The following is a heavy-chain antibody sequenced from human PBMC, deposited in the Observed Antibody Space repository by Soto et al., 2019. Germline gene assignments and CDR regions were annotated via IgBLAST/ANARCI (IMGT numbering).Heavy chain of an antibody. Sequence: GESLKSSCNGSGSSFTSYWISWVRQMPGKGLEWMGRIDPSDSYTNYSPSFQGHVTISADKSISTAYLQWSSLKASDTAMYYCARHWDCSSTSCYTGWWLLWFDPWGQGTLVTVSS. CDR2: IDPSDSYT. J-gene: IGHJ5*02. D-gene: IGHD2-2*02. V-gene: IGHV5-10-1*01. CDR3: ARHWDCSSTSCYTGWWLLWFDP. CDR1: GSSFTSYW.